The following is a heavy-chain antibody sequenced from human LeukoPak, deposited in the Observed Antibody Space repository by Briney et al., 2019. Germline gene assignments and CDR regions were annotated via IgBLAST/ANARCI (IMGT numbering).Heavy chain of an antibody. CDR1: GFTFKFYS. J-gene: IGHJ4*02. Sequence: QPGGSLRLSCAASGFTFKFYSMNWVRQAPGKGLEWVSYISTNTTTIYYADSVKGRFTISRDNAKNSLYLQMNSLRAEDTAVYYCARVYQGVAIFDGIDYWRQGTGVTVSS. D-gene: IGHD3-3*01. CDR2: ISTNTTTI. V-gene: IGHV3-48*01. CDR3: ARVYQGVAIFDGIDY.